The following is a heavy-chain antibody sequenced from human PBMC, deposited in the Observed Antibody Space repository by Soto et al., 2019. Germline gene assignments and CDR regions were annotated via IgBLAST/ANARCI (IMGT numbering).Heavy chain of an antibody. CDR3: AHSAYYDSGGHDY. CDR1: GFSLSSSGEG. D-gene: IGHD3-10*01. CDR2: IYWDDDK. Sequence: QITLRESGPTLVKPTQTLTLTCTFSGFSLSSSGEGVGWSRQPPGRALEWLGIIYWDDDKCYRASLQSRLTITKDTSKTQVVLAITNMDPVATATYYCAHSAYYDSGGHDYWGQGTLVTVSS. V-gene: IGHV2-5*02. J-gene: IGHJ4*02.